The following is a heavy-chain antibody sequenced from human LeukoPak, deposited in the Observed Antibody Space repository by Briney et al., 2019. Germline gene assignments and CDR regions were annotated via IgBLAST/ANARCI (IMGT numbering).Heavy chain of an antibody. CDR1: GYTFTSYD. CDR3: ARKYYDIPDP. J-gene: IGHJ5*02. D-gene: IGHD3-9*01. CDR2: KNPNSGNT. Sequence: ASVKVSCKASGYTFTSYDINWVRQATGQGLEWMGWKNPNSGNTGYAQKFQGRVTMTRNTSISTAYMELSSLRSEDTAVYYCARKYYDIPDPWGQGTLVTVSS. V-gene: IGHV1-8*01.